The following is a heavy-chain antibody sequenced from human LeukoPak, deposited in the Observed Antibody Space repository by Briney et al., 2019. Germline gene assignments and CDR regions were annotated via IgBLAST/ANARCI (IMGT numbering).Heavy chain of an antibody. J-gene: IGHJ3*02. V-gene: IGHV3-30*02. Sequence: GGSLRLSCAASGFTFSSYGMHWVRQAPGKGLEWVAFIRYDGSNKYYADSVKGRFTISRDHSKNTLYLQMNSLRAEDTAVYYCAKNHDSNAYHTDDAFDIWGQGTMVTVSS. CDR2: IRYDGSNK. CDR1: GFTFSSYG. D-gene: IGHD3-16*01. CDR3: AKNHDSNAYHTDDAFDI.